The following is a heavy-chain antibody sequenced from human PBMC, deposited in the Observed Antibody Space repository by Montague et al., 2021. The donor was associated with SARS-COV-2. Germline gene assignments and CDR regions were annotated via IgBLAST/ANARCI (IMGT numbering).Heavy chain of an antibody. CDR2: IFYNGRT. D-gene: IGHD3-3*01. V-gene: IGHV4-39*01. J-gene: IGHJ4*02. CDR3: APGILEWSEGERGDY. CDR1: GGSISDSSLY. Sequence: SETLSLTCTVSGGSISDSSLYWGWIRQPPGRGLEWVGSIFYNGRTYYNPSLRSRVTISVDTSKNQFSLKLTSVTASDTAVYYCAPGILEWSEGERGDYWGLGTLVTVSS.